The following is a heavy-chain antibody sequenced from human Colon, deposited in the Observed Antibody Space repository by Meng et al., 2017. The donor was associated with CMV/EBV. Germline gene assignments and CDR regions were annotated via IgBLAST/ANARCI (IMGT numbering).Heavy chain of an antibody. V-gene: IGHV1-69*04. J-gene: IGHJ4*02. CDR2: IIPMLGIT. Sequence: SCKASGGTFSSYTISWVRQAPGQGLEWMGRIIPMLGITNYAQKFQGRVTITADKSTRTAYMELSSLRSEDTAVYYCARDGIDGYNFDYWGQGTLVTVSS. D-gene: IGHD5-24*01. CDR1: GGTFSSYT. CDR3: ARDGIDGYNFDY.